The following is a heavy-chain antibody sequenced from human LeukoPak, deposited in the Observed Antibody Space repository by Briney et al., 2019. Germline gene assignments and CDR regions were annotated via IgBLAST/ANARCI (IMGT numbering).Heavy chain of an antibody. Sequence: GGSLRLSCAAASGFSFSAYSMNWVRQAPGKGLEWVSTITGSGGSTYYADSVKGRFTISRDNSKNTLYLQMNSLRAEDTAVYYCAKTPIGNQPGGDVWGKGTTVTVSS. CDR2: ITGSGGST. J-gene: IGHJ6*04. D-gene: IGHD1-14*01. V-gene: IGHV3-23*01. CDR3: AKTPIGNQPGGDV. CDR1: GFSFSAYS.